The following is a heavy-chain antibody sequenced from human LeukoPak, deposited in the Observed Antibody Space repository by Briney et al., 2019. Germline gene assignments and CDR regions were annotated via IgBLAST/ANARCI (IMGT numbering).Heavy chain of an antibody. V-gene: IGHV3-73*01. CDR1: GFTFSGSA. CDR2: IRSKANSYAT. D-gene: IGHD2-15*01. Sequence: PGGSLKLSCAASGFTFSGSAMHWVRQASGKGLEWVGRIRSKANSYATAYAASVKGRFTISRDDSKNTAYLQMNSLKTEDTAVYYCNGVPGDAGYCSGGSCCLYGMDVWGQGTTVTVSS. CDR3: NGVPGDAGYCSGGSCCLYGMDV. J-gene: IGHJ6*02.